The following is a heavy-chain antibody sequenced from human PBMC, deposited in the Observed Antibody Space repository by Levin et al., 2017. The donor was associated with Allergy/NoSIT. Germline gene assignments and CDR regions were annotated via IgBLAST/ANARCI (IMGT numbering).Heavy chain of an antibody. D-gene: IGHD7-27*01. Sequence: SETLSLTCIVSGDSIRKNYYWGCIRQPPGKGLEWIGSIFQIGSTYYKPSLKSRVTISADTSKNQFSLKMSLVTAADTAMYFCARHGDKSPDGFDIWGQGTMVTVSS. CDR3: ARHGDKSPDGFDI. CDR1: GDSIRKNYY. V-gene: IGHV4-38-2*02. J-gene: IGHJ3*02. CDR2: IFQIGST.